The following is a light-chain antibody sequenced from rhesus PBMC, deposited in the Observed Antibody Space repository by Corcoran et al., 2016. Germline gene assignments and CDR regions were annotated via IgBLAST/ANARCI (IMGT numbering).Light chain of an antibody. CDR1: QSVSSY. V-gene: IGKV3-53*01. Sequence: QVILTQSPATLSLSPGERATLFCSASQSVSSYLAWYQQKPGQAPRLLIYDESSRATGIPDRFRGSGSGTEFTLTISSLEPEDFAVYYCQKYTSSPLTFGGGTKVEI. CDR3: QKYTSSPLT. J-gene: IGKJ4*01. CDR2: DES.